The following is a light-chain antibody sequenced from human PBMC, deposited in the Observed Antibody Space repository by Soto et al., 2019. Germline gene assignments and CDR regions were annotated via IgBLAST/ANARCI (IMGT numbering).Light chain of an antibody. J-gene: IGLJ2*01. CDR1: SGHSSYA. CDR3: HTWGTGIVV. CDR2: LNSDGSH. V-gene: IGLV4-69*01. Sequence: QSVLTQSPSASASLGASVKLTCTLSSGHSSYAIAWHQQQPEKGPRYLMKLNSDGSHSKGDGIPDRFSGSSSGAERYLTISSLQSEDEADYYCHTWGTGIVVFGGGTKLTVL.